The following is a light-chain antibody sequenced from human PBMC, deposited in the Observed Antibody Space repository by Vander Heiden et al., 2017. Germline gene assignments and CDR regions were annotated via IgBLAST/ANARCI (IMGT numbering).Light chain of an antibody. Sequence: IVMTQSPLSLPVTPGGPASISCRSSQSLLPSNGYDYVDWYLQKPGQSPQLLIYLGYNRASGGSERFSGSGSGTDFTLKISRVEAEDVGIYYCRQGLQTPLTFGGGTRVEIK. J-gene: IGKJ4*01. CDR2: LGY. CDR3: RQGLQTPLT. CDR1: QSLLPSNGYDY. V-gene: IGKV2-28*01.